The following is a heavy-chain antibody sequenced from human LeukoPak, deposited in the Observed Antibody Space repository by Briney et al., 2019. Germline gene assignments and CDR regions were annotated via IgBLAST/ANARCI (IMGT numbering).Heavy chain of an antibody. CDR1: DGAISNYH. D-gene: IGHD4-17*01. V-gene: IGHV4-59*08. Sequence: SETLSLTCTVSDGAISNYHWSWIRQVPDKGLEWIGYGHYSGSTKYTPSLKSRATMSVHMSKNEYSLKLTSVTAADTAVYYCARHSSATGRYFDYWGRGTLVTVSS. CDR2: GHYSGST. J-gene: IGHJ4*02. CDR3: ARHSSATGRYFDY.